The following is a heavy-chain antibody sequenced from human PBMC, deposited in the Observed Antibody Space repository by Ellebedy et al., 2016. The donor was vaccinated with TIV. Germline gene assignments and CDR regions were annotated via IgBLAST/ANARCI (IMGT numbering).Heavy chain of an antibody. D-gene: IGHD3-9*01. CDR2: IYHSGST. Sequence: SETLSLTCAVSGGSISSSNWWSWVRQPPGKGLEWIGEIYHSGSTNYNPSLKSRVTISVDKSKNQFSLKLSPVTAADTAGYYCARDGRYYDILTTKSAHYYYYGMDVWGQGTTVIVS. CDR1: GGSISSSNW. CDR3: ARDGRYYDILTTKSAHYYYYGMDV. J-gene: IGHJ6*02. V-gene: IGHV4-4*02.